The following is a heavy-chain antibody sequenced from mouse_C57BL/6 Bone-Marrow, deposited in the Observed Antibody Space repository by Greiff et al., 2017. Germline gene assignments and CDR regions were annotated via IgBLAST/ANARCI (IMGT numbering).Heavy chain of an antibody. CDR1: GYTFTSYG. D-gene: IGHD1-1*01. Sequence: VQLQQSGAELARPGASVKLSCKASGYTFTSYGISWVKQRTGQGLEWIGEIYPRSGNTYYNEKFKGKATLTADKSSSTAYMELRSLTSEDSAVYFCARVPYYYGSNYFDYWGQGTTLTDSS. J-gene: IGHJ2*01. V-gene: IGHV1-81*01. CDR2: IYPRSGNT. CDR3: ARVPYYYGSNYFDY.